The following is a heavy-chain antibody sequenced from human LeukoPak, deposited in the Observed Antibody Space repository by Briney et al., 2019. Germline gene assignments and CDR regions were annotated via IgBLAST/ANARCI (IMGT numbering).Heavy chain of an antibody. CDR1: GGSISSGSYY. Sequence: SQTLSLTCTVSGGSISSGSYYWSWIRQPAGKGLEWIGRIYTSGSTYYNPSLKSRVTISVDTSKNQFSLKLSSVTAADTAVYYCLFGEWGYWGQGTLVTVSS. J-gene: IGHJ4*02. CDR3: LFGEWGY. CDR2: IYTSGST. V-gene: IGHV4-61*02. D-gene: IGHD3-10*01.